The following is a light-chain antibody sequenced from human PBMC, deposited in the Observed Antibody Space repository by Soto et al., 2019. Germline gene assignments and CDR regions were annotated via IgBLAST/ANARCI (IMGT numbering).Light chain of an antibody. CDR2: EVS. CDR3: ISYTSDDVRYV. J-gene: IGLJ1*01. Sequence: SALTQPPSASGSPGQSVTISCTGTSSDVGGYIYVSWYQQHPGKAPKLMIYEVSHRPSGVSNRFSGSKSGNTASLTISGLQSEDEADYYCISYTSDDVRYVFGTGTKVTVL. CDR1: SSDVGGYIY. V-gene: IGLV2-14*01.